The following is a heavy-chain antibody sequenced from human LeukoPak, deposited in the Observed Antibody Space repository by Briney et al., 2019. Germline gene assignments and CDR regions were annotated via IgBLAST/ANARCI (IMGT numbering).Heavy chain of an antibody. J-gene: IGHJ4*02. CDR3: ARAVLGYCSGGSCYSMRISFDY. Sequence: SETLSLTCAVYGGSFSGYYWSWIRQPPGRGLEWIGEINHSGSTYYNPSLKSRVTISVDTSKNQFSLKLSSVTAADTAVYYCARAVLGYCSGGSCYSMRISFDYWGQGTLVTVSS. V-gene: IGHV4-34*01. CDR2: INHSGST. D-gene: IGHD2-15*01. CDR1: GGSFSGYY.